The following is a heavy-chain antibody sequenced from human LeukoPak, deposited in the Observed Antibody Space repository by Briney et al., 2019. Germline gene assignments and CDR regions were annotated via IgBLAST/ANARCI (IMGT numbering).Heavy chain of an antibody. CDR1: GYTFTSYG. J-gene: IGHJ4*02. CDR2: ISAYNGNT. CDR3: ARDVGVLRYFDWLLPFDY. Sequence: ASVKVSCKASGYTFTSYGISWVRQAPGQGLEWMGWISAYNGNTNYAQKLQGRVTMTTDTSTSTAYMELRSLRSDDTAGYYCARDVGVLRYFDWLLPFDYWGQGTLVTVSS. V-gene: IGHV1-18*04. D-gene: IGHD3-9*01.